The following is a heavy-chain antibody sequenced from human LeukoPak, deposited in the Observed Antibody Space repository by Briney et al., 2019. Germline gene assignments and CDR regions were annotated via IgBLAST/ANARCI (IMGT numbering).Heavy chain of an antibody. CDR2: IYTSGST. J-gene: IGHJ6*03. Sequence: SETLSLTCTVSGGSISSYYWSWIRQPAGKGLEWIGRIYTSGSTNYNPSLKSRVTMSVDTSKNQFSLKLSSVTAADTAVYYCARGTLGYCSSTSCLGPYYYYYMDVWGKGTTVTVSS. CDR3: ARGTLGYCSSTSCLGPYYYYYMDV. V-gene: IGHV4-4*07. CDR1: GGSISSYY. D-gene: IGHD2-2*01.